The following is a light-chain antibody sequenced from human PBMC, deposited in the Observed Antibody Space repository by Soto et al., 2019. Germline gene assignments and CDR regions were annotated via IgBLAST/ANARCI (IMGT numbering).Light chain of an antibody. J-gene: IGLJ1*01. CDR1: NSDVGVYNY. Sequence: QSVLTQPRSVSGSPGQSVTISCTGTNSDVGVYNYVSWYQQHPGKAPKLMIYDVTKRPSGVPDRFSGSKSGNTASLTISRLQADDEAEYYCCSYAGSNTFAFGAGTKLTVL. CDR2: DVT. V-gene: IGLV2-11*01. CDR3: CSYAGSNTFA.